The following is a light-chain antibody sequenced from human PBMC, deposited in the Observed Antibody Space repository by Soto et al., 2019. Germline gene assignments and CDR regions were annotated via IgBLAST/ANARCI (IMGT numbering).Light chain of an antibody. V-gene: IGLV1-44*01. CDR3: SAWDDSLSGVV. J-gene: IGLJ2*01. CDR2: SDN. Sequence: QSVLTQPPSASGTPGQRVTISCSGSSPNIGSKTVKWYQQIPGTAPKLLIYSDNQRPSGVPDRFSGSKSGTSASLAISGLQSEDEADYYCSAWDDSLSGVVFGGGTKLTVL. CDR1: SPNIGSKT.